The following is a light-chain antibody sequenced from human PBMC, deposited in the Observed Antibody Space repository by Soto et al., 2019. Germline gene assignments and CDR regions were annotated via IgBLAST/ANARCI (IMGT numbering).Light chain of an antibody. V-gene: IGKV1-9*01. CDR3: QQLNSYLAT. CDR2: GAS. Sequence: DIQLTQSPSFLSASVGDRVTITCRASQGISSYLAWYQQKPGKAPKLLIYGASTLQSGVPSRFSGSGSGTEFTLTISSLQPEDFATYGCQQLNSYLATFGPGTKVDIK. J-gene: IGKJ3*01. CDR1: QGISSY.